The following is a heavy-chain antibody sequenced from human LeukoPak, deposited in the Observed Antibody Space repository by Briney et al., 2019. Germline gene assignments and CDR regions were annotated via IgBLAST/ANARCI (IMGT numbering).Heavy chain of an antibody. Sequence: GGSLRLSCAAPGFTFSTYWMSWVRQAPGKGLEWVANIKQDGREKYYVDSVKGRFTISRDNAKNSLYLQMNSLRAEDTAVYYCARDRGYSSSRFDYWGQGTLVTVSS. CDR1: GFTFSTYW. V-gene: IGHV3-7*01. J-gene: IGHJ4*02. D-gene: IGHD6-13*01. CDR3: ARDRGYSSSRFDY. CDR2: IKQDGREK.